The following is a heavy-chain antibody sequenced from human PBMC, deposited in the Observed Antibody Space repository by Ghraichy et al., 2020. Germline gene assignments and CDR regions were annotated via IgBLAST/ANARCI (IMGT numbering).Heavy chain of an antibody. J-gene: IGHJ4*02. Sequence: GGSLRLSCAASRFTFSNYWMNWVRQAPGKGLEWVANIKTDGSEKYYVDSVKGRFTISRDNAKNSLYLQMNSLRVEDTAVYYCARSTPVPAALGSFDYWGQGALVTVSS. CDR3: ARSTPVPAALGSFDY. CDR1: RFTFSNYW. V-gene: IGHV3-7*01. D-gene: IGHD2-2*01. CDR2: IKTDGSEK.